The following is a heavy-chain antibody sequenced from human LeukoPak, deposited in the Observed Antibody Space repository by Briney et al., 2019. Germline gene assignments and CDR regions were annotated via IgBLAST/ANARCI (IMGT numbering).Heavy chain of an antibody. V-gene: IGHV5-51*01. CDR2: IYPGDSDT. J-gene: IGHJ5*02. Sequence: GESLKISCKGSGYSFTSYWIGWVRQMPGKGLEWMGIIYPGDSDTRYSPSFQGQVTISADKSISTAYPQWSSLKASDTAMYYCARLIGDYGDYNWFDPWGQGTLVTVSS. D-gene: IGHD4-17*01. CDR1: GYSFTSYW. CDR3: ARLIGDYGDYNWFDP.